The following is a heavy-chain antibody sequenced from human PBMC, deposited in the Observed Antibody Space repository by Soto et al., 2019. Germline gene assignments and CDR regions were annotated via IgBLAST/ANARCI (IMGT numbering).Heavy chain of an antibody. CDR2: TYYRSRWFS. J-gene: IGHJ6*02. V-gene: IGHV6-1*01. D-gene: IGHD2-15*01. CDR3: ARSEEDSDYYYYGMDV. Sequence: SKTLSLTCVGSGDTVSSNSVAWNWVSQSPSRGLEWLGRTYYRSRWFSDYAVSVRSRIDINADTSKNQVSLQLNSVTPEDTAVYYCARSEEDSDYYYYGMDVWGQGTTVNVSS. CDR1: GDTVSSNSVA.